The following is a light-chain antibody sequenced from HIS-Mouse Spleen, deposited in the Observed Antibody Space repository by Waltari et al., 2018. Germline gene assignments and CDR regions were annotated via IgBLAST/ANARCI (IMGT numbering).Light chain of an antibody. V-gene: IGLV2-23*01. CDR2: EGS. CDR1: SSDVGSYNL. Sequence: QSALTQPASVSGSPGHSIHISCTGTSSDVGSYNLVPWYQQHPGKAPKLMIYEGSKRPSGVSNRFSGSKSGNTASLTISGLQAEDEADYYCCSYAGSSTWVFGGGTKLTVL. J-gene: IGLJ3*02. CDR3: CSYAGSSTWV.